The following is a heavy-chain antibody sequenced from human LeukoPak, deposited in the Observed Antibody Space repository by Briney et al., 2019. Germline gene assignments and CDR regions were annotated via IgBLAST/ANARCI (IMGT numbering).Heavy chain of an antibody. V-gene: IGHV4-59*08. Sequence: SETLSLTCTVSGGSISSYYWSWIRQPPGRGLEWIGYIYYSGSTNYNPSLKSRVTISVDTSKNQFSLKLSSVTAADTAVYYCARHSSHYYGSGSYYSGGPDAFDIWGQGTMVTVSS. D-gene: IGHD3-10*01. CDR3: ARHSSHYYGSGSYYSGGPDAFDI. CDR1: GGSISSYY. J-gene: IGHJ3*02. CDR2: IYYSGST.